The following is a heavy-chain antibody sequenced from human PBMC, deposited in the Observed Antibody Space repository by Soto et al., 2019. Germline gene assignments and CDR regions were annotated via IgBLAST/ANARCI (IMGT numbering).Heavy chain of an antibody. V-gene: IGHV4-31*03. D-gene: IGHD3-22*01. CDR3: ARDREFPSYYDSGGYYYGDYYYGMDV. CDR2: IYYSGST. J-gene: IGHJ6*02. Sequence: SETLSLTCTVSGGSISSGGYYWSWIRQHPGKGLEWIGYIYYSGSTYYNPSLKSRVTISVDTSKNQFSLKLSSVTAADTAVYYCARDREFPSYYDSGGYYYGDYYYGMDVWGQGTTVTVSS. CDR1: GGSISSGGYY.